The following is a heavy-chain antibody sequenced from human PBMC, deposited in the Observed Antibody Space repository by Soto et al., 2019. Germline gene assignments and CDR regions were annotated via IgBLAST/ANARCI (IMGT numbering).Heavy chain of an antibody. CDR1: GFTFSAYS. Sequence: QVQLVESGGGVVQPGRSLRLSCAASGFTFSAYSMRWVRQAPGKGLEWVAMISFDGKNEYYADSAKGRFTISRDNSRNTLYLQMNSLSAEDTAVFYCATLSSSTQDVWGPGTTVTVSS. V-gene: IGHV3-30*04. CDR2: ISFDGKNE. J-gene: IGHJ6*02. D-gene: IGHD6-6*01. CDR3: ATLSSSTQDV.